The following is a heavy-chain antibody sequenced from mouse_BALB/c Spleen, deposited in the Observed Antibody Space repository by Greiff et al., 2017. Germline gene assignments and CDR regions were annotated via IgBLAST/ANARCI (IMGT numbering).Heavy chain of an antibody. Sequence: VQLQQSGAELVRSGASVKLSCTASGFTISDYYMHWVKQRPEQGPEWIGWIGPENGDTEYAPKFQGKATMTADTSSNTAYLQLSSLTSEDTAVYYCNAYDYGSRRGFAYWGQGTLVTVSA. V-gene: IGHV14-4*02. CDR3: NAYDYGSRRGFAY. J-gene: IGHJ3*01. CDR1: GFTISDYY. D-gene: IGHD1-1*01. CDR2: IGPENGDT.